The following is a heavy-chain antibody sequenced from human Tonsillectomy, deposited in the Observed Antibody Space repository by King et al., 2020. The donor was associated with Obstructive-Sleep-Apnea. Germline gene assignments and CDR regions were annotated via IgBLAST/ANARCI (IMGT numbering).Heavy chain of an antibody. V-gene: IGHV4-39*07. CDR3: ARGYSTGWYAYDYSYGVDV. J-gene: IGHJ6*02. D-gene: IGHD6-19*01. CDR2: IYSSGIT. CDR1: GDSISSKTYY. Sequence: QLQESGPGLVTPSETLSLTCTVSGDSISSKTYYWGWIRQPPGKGLEWIGNIYSSGITYYNPSLKGRVTILVDTSKNQFSLKLSSVTAADTAVYFCARGYSTGWYAYDYSYGVDVWGQGTTVTVSS.